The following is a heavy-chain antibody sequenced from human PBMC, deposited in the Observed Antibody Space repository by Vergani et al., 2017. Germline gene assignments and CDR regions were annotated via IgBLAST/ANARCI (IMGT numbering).Heavy chain of an antibody. CDR1: GLTLSSYG. CDR2: TRPHEDGA. CDR3: ARTTGAPYTNYYYYYMDV. D-gene: IGHD1-1*01. Sequence: QVQLVESGGGVVQPGGSMRLSCSASGLTLSSYGVHWVRQAPGRGLESVTFTRPHEDGAFYSASVRGRFTVSRDNSKNTLYLQMNSLRAEDTAVYYCARTTGAPYTNYYYYYMDVWGKGTTVTVSS. J-gene: IGHJ6*03. V-gene: IGHV3-30*02.